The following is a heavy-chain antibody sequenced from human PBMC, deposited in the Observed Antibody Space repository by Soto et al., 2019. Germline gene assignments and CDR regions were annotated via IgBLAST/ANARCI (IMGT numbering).Heavy chain of an antibody. D-gene: IGHD1-20*01. V-gene: IGHV4-31*03. J-gene: IGHJ4*02. CDR3: ARWVEVSLDYFDS. CDR2: IYHSGRT. Sequence: QVQLQESDPGLVKPSQTLSLTCTVSGGSMSNGYYYWSWVRQNPGKGLEWIGHIYHSGRTYYNPSLKSRVGILVDTSKNQFSLNLNSVTAADTAVYYCARWVEVSLDYFDSWGQGTPVTVSS. CDR1: GGSMSNGYYY.